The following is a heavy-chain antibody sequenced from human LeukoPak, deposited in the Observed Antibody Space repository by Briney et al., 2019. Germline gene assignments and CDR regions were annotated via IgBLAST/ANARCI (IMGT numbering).Heavy chain of an antibody. CDR2: ISSSGSTI. CDR1: GFTFRSYE. CDR3: ARDRGWYHADS. D-gene: IGHD6-19*01. V-gene: IGHV3-48*03. Sequence: SGGSLRLSCAASGFTFRSYEMNWVRQAPGKGLEWVSYISSSGSTIFYADSVKGRFTISRDNAKNSLYLQMNSLRAEDTAVYYCARDRGWYHADSWGQGTLVTVSS. J-gene: IGHJ4*02.